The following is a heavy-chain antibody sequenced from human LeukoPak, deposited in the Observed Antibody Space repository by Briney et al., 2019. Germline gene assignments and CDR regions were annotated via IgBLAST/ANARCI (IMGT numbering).Heavy chain of an antibody. J-gene: IGHJ5*02. CDR3: AKGQAVGETNWFDP. V-gene: IGHV3-21*04. CDR2: ISSSSSYI. CDR1: GFTFSSYS. D-gene: IGHD2-21*01. Sequence: GGSLRLSCAASGFTFSSYSMNWVRQAPGKGLEWVSSISSSSSYIYYADSAKGRFTISRDNSKNTLYLQMNSLSAEDTAVYYCAKGQAVGETNWFDPWGQGTLVTVSS.